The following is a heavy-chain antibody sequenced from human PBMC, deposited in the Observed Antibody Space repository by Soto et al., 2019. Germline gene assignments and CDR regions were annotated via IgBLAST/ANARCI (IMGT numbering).Heavy chain of an antibody. Sequence: QVQLVQSGTEVKKPGSSVKVSCKASGGSLSTNPISWVRQAPGQGLEGMGGTGEGTGPGNHAQKFQGRRTVTEDKLTSTVHRQLADLSSEDSAVYYPARPHSGGCCCVFDSWGQGTLVTVSS. CDR3: ARPHSGGCCCVFDS. D-gene: IGHD2-15*01. CDR1: GGSLSTNP. V-gene: IGHV1-69*06. J-gene: IGHJ4*02. CDR2: TGEGTGPG.